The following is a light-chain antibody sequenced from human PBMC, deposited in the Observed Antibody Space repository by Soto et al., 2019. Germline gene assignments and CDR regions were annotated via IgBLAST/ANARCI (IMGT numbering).Light chain of an antibody. Sequence: EIVLTQSPATLSLSPGERATLSCRASQSVSSYLAWYQQKPGQAPRLLIYDASNRATGIPARFSGSGSGTDFTLTSSSLDPEDFAVYYCQQRSNWPPWTFGQGTKVAIK. CDR3: QQRSNWPPWT. CDR1: QSVSSY. V-gene: IGKV3-11*01. J-gene: IGKJ1*01. CDR2: DAS.